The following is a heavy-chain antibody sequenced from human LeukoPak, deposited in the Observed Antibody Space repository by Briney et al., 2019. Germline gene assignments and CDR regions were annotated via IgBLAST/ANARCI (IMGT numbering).Heavy chain of an antibody. CDR1: GFSFSSFG. CDR3: ARDDKWLAPLRFPGIDY. CDR2: IRYDGSNK. D-gene: IGHD6-19*01. V-gene: IGHV3-30*02. J-gene: IGHJ4*02. Sequence: SGGSLRLSCAASGFSFSSFGMSWVRQAPGKGLEWVAFIRYDGSNKYYADSVKGRFTISRDNSKNTLYLHVNSLRPEDTAVYYCARDDKWLAPLRFPGIDYWGQGTLVTVSS.